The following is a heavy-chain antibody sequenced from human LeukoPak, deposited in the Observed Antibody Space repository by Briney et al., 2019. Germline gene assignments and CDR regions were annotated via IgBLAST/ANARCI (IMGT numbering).Heavy chain of an antibody. V-gene: IGHV1-69*06. J-gene: IGHJ3*02. D-gene: IGHD2-15*01. CDR2: IIPMFGTA. CDR3: ARALVVVAATFWAFDI. CDR1: GVTFNNDV. Sequence: ASVKVSCKASGVTFNNDVITWVRQAPGQGLECMGGIIPMFGTANYAQKVQGRVTITADKSTNTAYMELSSLRSEDTAVYYCARALVVVAATFWAFDIWGQGTMVTVSS.